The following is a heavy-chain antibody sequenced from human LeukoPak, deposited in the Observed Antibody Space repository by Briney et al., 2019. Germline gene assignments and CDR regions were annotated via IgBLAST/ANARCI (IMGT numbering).Heavy chain of an antibody. CDR2: ISAYNGNT. V-gene: IGHV1-18*04. Sequence: ASVKVSCKASGYTFTGYDINWVRQAPGQGLEWMGWISAYNGNTNYAQKLRGRVTTTTHTSTSTAYTELRRMRSEDTAGSYCARGVGMVVVLCAMKDDAFDIWGQGTMVTASS. J-gene: IGHJ3*02. CDR1: GYTFTGYD. D-gene: IGHD2-2*01. CDR3: ARGVGMVVVLCAMKDDAFDI.